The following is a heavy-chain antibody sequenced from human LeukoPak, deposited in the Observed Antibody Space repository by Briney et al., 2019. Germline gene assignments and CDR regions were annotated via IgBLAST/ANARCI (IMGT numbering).Heavy chain of an antibody. D-gene: IGHD3-3*01. J-gene: IGHJ4*02. CDR3: ARALTYYDFWSGYYPAAYFDY. V-gene: IGHV4-34*01. CDR1: GGSFSGYY. CDR2: INHSGST. Sequence: SETLSLTCAVYGGSFSGYYWSWIRQPPGKGLEWIGEINHSGSTNYNPSLKSRVTISVDTSKNQFSLKLSSVTAADTAVHYCARALTYYDFWSGYYPAAYFDYWGQGTLVTVSS.